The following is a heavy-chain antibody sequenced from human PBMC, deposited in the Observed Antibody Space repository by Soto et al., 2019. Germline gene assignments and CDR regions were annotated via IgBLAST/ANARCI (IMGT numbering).Heavy chain of an antibody. V-gene: IGHV5-51*01. D-gene: IGHD2-2*02. CDR3: ARQEYCSSTSCYTVDS. J-gene: IGHJ4*02. Sequence: GESLKISCKGSGYRFTSYWIGWVRQMPGKGLEWMGIIYLGDSNTRYSPSFQGQVTISADKSISTAYLQWSSLKASDTAIYYCARQEYCSSTSCYTVDSWGQGTLVTVSS. CDR2: IYLGDSNT. CDR1: GYRFTSYW.